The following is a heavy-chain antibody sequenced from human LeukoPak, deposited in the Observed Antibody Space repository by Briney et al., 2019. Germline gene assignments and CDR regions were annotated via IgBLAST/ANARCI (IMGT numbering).Heavy chain of an antibody. D-gene: IGHD3-3*01. Sequence: PGGSLRLSCAASGSTFSDYYMSWIRQAPGKGLEWVSYISSSGSTIYYADSVKGRFTISRDNAKNSLYLQLNSLTDEDTAVYYCARDFYEGRLSLFDYWGQGTLVTVSS. CDR2: ISSSGSTI. V-gene: IGHV3-11*04. CDR1: GSTFSDYY. CDR3: ARDFYEGRLSLFDY. J-gene: IGHJ4*02.